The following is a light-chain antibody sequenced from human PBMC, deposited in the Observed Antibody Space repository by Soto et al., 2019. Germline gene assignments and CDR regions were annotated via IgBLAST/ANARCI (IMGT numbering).Light chain of an antibody. CDR2: DAS. CDR3: QQRYNWPPLT. Sequence: VVLTQSPATLSLSPGERATLSCRASDTVNIYLAWYQQKPVQAPRLLIYDASNRATGIPARFSGSGSGTDFTLTISSLEPEDSAIYYCQQRYNWPPLTFGQGTRLEI. V-gene: IGKV3-11*01. J-gene: IGKJ5*01. CDR1: DTVNIY.